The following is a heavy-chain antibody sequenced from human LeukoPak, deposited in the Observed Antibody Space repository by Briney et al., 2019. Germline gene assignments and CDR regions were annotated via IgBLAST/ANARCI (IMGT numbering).Heavy chain of an antibody. V-gene: IGHV3-23*01. CDR3: AREGITGTTRGYFDY. Sequence: GGSLRLSCAASGFTLSSYAMSWVRQAPGKGLEWVSSISASGGSTNYADSVKGRFTISRDNAKNSLYLQMNSLRAEDTAVYYCAREGITGTTRGYFDYWGQGTLVTVSS. D-gene: IGHD1-7*01. CDR2: ISASGGST. CDR1: GFTLSSYA. J-gene: IGHJ4*02.